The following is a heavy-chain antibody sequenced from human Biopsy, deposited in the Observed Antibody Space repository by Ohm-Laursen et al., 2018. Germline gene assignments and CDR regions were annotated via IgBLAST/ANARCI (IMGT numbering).Heavy chain of an antibody. V-gene: IGHV1-24*01. CDR1: GYTLTELS. J-gene: IGHJ4*02. D-gene: IGHD1-1*01. Sequence: SVKVSCKVSGYTLTELSMHWVRQVPGKGLEWMGGFAPENGKTVYAQNFQARVSLTEDTSTDTAYMELSSLRSEDTAVYYCAADINVWNVNYWGQGTQVTVSS. CDR3: AADINVWNVNY. CDR2: FAPENGKT.